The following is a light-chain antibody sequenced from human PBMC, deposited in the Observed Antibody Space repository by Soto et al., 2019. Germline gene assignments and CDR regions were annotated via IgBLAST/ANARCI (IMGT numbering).Light chain of an antibody. Sequence: QSGLTQPPSASGTPGQTVTISCSGSSSNIGLNDVHWYRQLSGTAPQILIYDTNQQATGVPDRFSGSRSGTSASLDIHGLQSEDEADYHCAAWDDSLNGPVFGGGTKLTVL. CDR3: AAWDDSLNGPV. V-gene: IGLV1-44*01. J-gene: IGLJ2*01. CDR1: SSNIGLND. CDR2: DTN.